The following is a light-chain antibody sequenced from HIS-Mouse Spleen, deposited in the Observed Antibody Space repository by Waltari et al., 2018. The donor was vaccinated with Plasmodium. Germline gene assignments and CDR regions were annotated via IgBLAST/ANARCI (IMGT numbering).Light chain of an antibody. CDR2: DAS. Sequence: EIVLTQSPATLSLSPGERATLSCRASQSVSSYLTWCQQKPGQAPRVLTYDASNRATGIPTRFSGSGSGTDFTLTISSLEPEDFAVYYCQHRSNWPRVLTFGGGTKVEIK. V-gene: IGKV3-11*01. CDR3: QHRSNWPRVLT. J-gene: IGKJ4*01. CDR1: QSVSSY.